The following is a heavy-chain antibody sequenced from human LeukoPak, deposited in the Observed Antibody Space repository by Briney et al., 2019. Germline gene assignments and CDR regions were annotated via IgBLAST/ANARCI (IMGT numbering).Heavy chain of an antibody. D-gene: IGHD1-26*01. CDR3: AKWDACIES. Sequence: PGGSLRLSCVASGFTFNIYAMTWVRQAPGKGLEWVSAIRGSGDSTYYADSVKGRFTISRDNSKNTVYLQMNSLRAEDTAVYYCAKWDACIESWGQGTLVTVSS. J-gene: IGHJ5*02. CDR1: GFTFNIYA. V-gene: IGHV3-23*01. CDR2: IRGSGDST.